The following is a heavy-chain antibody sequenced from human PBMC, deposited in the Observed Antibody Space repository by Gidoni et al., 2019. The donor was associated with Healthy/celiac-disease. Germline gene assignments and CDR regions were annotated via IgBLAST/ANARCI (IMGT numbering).Heavy chain of an antibody. V-gene: IGHV4-30-2*01. CDR1: GGPISSGGYS. D-gene: IGHD1-7*01. Sequence: HLQLQESGSGLVKPSPTLSLTCAVSGGPISSGGYSWTWILKPPGKGLEWIGYIYTPGPTYFNPSLKGRVTISLDRSKNQFSLKLTSVTAADTAVYYCAREGGITGTSFDYWGQGTLVTVS. CDR2: IYTPGPT. J-gene: IGHJ4*02. CDR3: AREGGITGTSFDY.